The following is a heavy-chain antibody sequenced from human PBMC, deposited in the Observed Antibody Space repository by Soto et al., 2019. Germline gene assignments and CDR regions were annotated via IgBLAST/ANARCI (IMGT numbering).Heavy chain of an antibody. CDR3: ARGATPYCGGDCDFDF. V-gene: IGHV1-69*01. CDR2: IIPALGRP. Sequence: QVQLVQSGAEVKKPGSSVKVSCKASGGTFNSYGFNWVRQAPGHGLEWLGGIIPALGRPNYAQTFQGRVTITADDSTSTAYMELSSLRYDDTAIYYCARGATPYCGGDCDFDFWGQGTLVTVSS. J-gene: IGHJ4*02. CDR1: GGTFNSYG. D-gene: IGHD2-21*02.